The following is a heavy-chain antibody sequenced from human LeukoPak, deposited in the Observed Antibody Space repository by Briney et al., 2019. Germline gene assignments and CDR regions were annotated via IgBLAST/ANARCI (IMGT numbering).Heavy chain of an antibody. CDR2: IYYSGST. Sequence: QSSETLSLTCTVSGGSISSYYWSWTRQPPGKGPEWIGYIYYSGSTNYNPSLKSRVTISVDTSKSQFSLKLTSVTAADTAVYYCARGAYSSGWPDAFDIWGHGTMVTVSS. CDR1: GGSISSYY. CDR3: ARGAYSSGWPDAFDI. V-gene: IGHV4-59*01. J-gene: IGHJ3*02. D-gene: IGHD6-19*01.